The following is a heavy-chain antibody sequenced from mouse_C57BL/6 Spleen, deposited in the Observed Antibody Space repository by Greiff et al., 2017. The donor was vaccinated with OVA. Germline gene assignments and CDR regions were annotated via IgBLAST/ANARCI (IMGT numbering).Heavy chain of an antibody. CDR2: IDPEDGET. V-gene: IGHV14-2*01. D-gene: IGHD1-1*01. CDR1: GFNIKDYY. Sequence: ESGAELVKPGASVKLSCTASGFNIKDYYMHWVKQRTEQGLEWIGRIDPEDGETKYAPKFQGKATITADTSSNTAYLQLSSLTSEDTAVYYCARKGATVVAEWYFDVWGTGTTVTVSS. CDR3: ARKGATVVAEWYFDV. J-gene: IGHJ1*03.